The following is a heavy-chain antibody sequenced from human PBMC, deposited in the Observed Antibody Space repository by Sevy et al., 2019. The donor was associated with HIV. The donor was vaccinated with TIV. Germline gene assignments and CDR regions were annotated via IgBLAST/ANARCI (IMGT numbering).Heavy chain of an antibody. CDR1: GFTFSDYY. J-gene: IGHJ6*02. CDR3: AGGKGYSSGWYYYYGMDV. Sequence: GLSLRLSCAASGFTFSDYYISWIRQAPGKGLDWVSYISSSGSTIYYADSVKGRFTISRDNAKNSLYLQMNSLRAEDTAVYYCAGGKGYSSGWYYYYGMDVWGQGPTVTVSS. V-gene: IGHV3-11*01. D-gene: IGHD6-19*01. CDR2: ISSSGSTI.